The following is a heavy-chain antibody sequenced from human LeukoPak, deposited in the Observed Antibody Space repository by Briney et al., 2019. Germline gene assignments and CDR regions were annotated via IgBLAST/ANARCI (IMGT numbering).Heavy chain of an antibody. Sequence: SETLSLTCTVSGGSISSGSYYWSWIRQPAGKGLEWIGRIYTSGSTNYNPSLKSRVTISVDTSKNQFSLKLSSVTAADTAVYYCARDYNVVRRDGYNYWFDPWGQGTLVTVSS. V-gene: IGHV4-61*02. CDR3: ARDYNVVRRDGYNYWFDP. D-gene: IGHD5-24*01. CDR2: IYTSGST. CDR1: GGSISSGSYY. J-gene: IGHJ5*02.